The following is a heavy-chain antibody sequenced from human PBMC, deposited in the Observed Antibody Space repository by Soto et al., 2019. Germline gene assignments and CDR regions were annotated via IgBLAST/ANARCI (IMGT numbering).Heavy chain of an antibody. D-gene: IGHD3-22*01. CDR3: AKDFTRFFVGPHYYHGLAV. V-gene: IGHV3-30*05. Sequence: QVQLVESGGGVVQPGRSLRLSCEASGFTFSTYGMHWVRQAPGKGLEWVEVISYDGSNTYYADSVKGRFTISRDNSKNTLLVQMNSPSADGLAVYYWAKDFTRFFVGPHYYHGLAVWCQGTGVTVPS. CDR1: GFTFSTYG. J-gene: IGHJ1*01. CDR2: ISYDGSNT.